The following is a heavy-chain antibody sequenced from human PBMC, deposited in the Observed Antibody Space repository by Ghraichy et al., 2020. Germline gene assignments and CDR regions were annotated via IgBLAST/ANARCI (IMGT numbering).Heavy chain of an antibody. J-gene: IGHJ6*02. D-gene: IGHD1-26*01. V-gene: IGHV3-23*01. Sequence: LSLTCAASGFTFSSYAMSWVRQAPGKGLEWVSAISGSGGSTYYADSVKGRFTISRDNSKNTLYLQMNSLRAEDTAVYYCAKDPSYLYYYYYYGMDVWGQGTTVTVSS. CDR1: GFTFSSYA. CDR2: ISGSGGST. CDR3: AKDPSYLYYYYYYGMDV.